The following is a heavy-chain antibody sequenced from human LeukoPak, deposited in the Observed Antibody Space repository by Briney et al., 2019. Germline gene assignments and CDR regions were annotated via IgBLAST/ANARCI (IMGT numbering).Heavy chain of an antibody. D-gene: IGHD3-10*01. Sequence: PSETLSLTCTVSGGSSSSSSYYWGWIRQPPGKGLEWIGSIYYSGSTYYNPSLKSRVTISVDTSKNQFSLKLSSVTAADTAVYYCARRGETDYWGQGTLVTVSS. J-gene: IGHJ4*02. CDR2: IYYSGST. CDR3: ARRGETDY. CDR1: GGSSSSSSYY. V-gene: IGHV4-39*01.